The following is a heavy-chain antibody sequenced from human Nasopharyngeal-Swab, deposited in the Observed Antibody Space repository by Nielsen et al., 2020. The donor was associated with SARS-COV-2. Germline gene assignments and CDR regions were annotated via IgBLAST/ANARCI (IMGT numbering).Heavy chain of an antibody. J-gene: IGHJ4*02. V-gene: IGHV3-74*01. CDR1: GFTFSSYW. CDR3: AKYVGSASYGLDS. D-gene: IGHD6-19*01. Sequence: GESLKISCAASGFTFSSYWMHWVRQAPGKGLVWVSRINNDGSVTNYADSVKGRLTISRDNAKNTLYLQMNSLRAEDTAMYYCAKYVGSASYGLDSWGQGTLVTVSS. CDR2: INNDGSVT.